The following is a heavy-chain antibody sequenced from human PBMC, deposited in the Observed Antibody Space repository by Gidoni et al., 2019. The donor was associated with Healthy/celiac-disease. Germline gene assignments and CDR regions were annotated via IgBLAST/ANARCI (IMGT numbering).Heavy chain of an antibody. D-gene: IGHD6-6*01. Sequence: QLQLQESGPGLVKPSETLSLTCTVSGGSISSSSYYWGWIRQPPGKGLEWIGSIYYSGSTYYNPSLKSRVTISVDTSKNQFSLKLSSVTAADTAVYYCARQTMYSSSPTHSWGQGTLVTVSS. CDR2: IYYSGST. CDR3: ARQTMYSSSPTHS. CDR1: GGSISSSSYY. J-gene: IGHJ4*02. V-gene: IGHV4-39*01.